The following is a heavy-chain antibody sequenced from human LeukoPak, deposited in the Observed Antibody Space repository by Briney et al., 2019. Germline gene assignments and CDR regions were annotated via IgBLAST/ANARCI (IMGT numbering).Heavy chain of an antibody. CDR3: ARGRDGYNLVDAFDI. CDR2: ISSSSIYI. J-gene: IGHJ3*02. D-gene: IGHD5-24*01. Sequence: PGGSLRLSCAASGFTFSNYRMNWVRQAPGKGLEWVSSISSSSIYIYYADSLKGRFTISRDNAKNSLYLQMNSLRAEDTAVYYCARGRDGYNLVDAFDIWGRGIMVTVSS. V-gene: IGHV3-21*01. CDR1: GFTFSNYR.